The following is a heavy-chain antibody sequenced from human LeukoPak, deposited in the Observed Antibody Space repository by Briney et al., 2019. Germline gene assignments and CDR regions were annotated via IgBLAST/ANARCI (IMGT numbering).Heavy chain of an antibody. J-gene: IGHJ5*02. D-gene: IGHD3-10*01. CDR1: GGSISSSNW. Sequence: KPSGTLSLTCAVSGGSISSSNWWSWVRQPPGKGLEWIGEIYHSGSTNYNPSLKSRVTISEDRPKNQFSLKLRSVTAADTAVYYCARNYGSGSYHRFDPWGQGTLVTVSS. CDR2: IYHSGST. CDR3: ARNYGSGSYHRFDP. V-gene: IGHV4-4*02.